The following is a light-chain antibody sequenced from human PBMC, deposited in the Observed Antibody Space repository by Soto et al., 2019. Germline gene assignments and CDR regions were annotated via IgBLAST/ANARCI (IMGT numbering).Light chain of an antibody. CDR3: QQYGTSPIT. J-gene: IGKJ5*01. Sequence: EIVLTQSPGTLSLSPGERATLSCRASQRVSARYLAWYQQKPGQAPRLLIYDASSRATGIPARFSGSGSGTDFTLTINRLEPEDFAVYYCQQYGTSPITFGQGTRLEIK. CDR2: DAS. CDR1: QRVSARY. V-gene: IGKV3-20*01.